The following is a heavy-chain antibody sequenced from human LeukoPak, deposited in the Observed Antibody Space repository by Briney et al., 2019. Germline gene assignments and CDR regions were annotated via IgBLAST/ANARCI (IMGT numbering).Heavy chain of an antibody. Sequence: GGSLRLSCAASGFTFSSYGMHWIRQAPGKGLEWVAVIWYDGSNKYYADSVKGRFTISRDNSKNTLYLQMNSLRAEDTAVYYCVRDEFVFEAGPTYWGQGTLVTVSS. V-gene: IGHV3-33*01. J-gene: IGHJ4*02. CDR2: IWYDGSNK. D-gene: IGHD5/OR15-5a*01. CDR3: VRDEFVFEAGPTY. CDR1: GFTFSSYG.